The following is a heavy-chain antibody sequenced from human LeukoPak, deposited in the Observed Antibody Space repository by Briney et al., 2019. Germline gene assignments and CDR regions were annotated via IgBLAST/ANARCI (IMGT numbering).Heavy chain of an antibody. CDR3: ARGITMVRGVIMDWFDP. CDR2: INPNSGGT. D-gene: IGHD3-10*01. V-gene: IGHV1-2*02. Sequence: ASGKVSCKASGYTFTGYYMHWVRQAPGQGLEWMGWINPNSGGTNYAQKFQGRVTMTRDTSISTAYMELSRLRSDDTAVYYCARGITMVRGVIMDWFDPWGQGTLVTVSS. CDR1: GYTFTGYY. J-gene: IGHJ5*02.